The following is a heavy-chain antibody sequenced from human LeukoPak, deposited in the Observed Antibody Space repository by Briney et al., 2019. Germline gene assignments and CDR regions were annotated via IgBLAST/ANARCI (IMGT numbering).Heavy chain of an antibody. CDR1: GFPFSSYS. Sequence: PGGSLRLSCAASGFPFSSYSMNWVSQAPGKGLEWVSYISSSSKTIYYADSVKGRFTIFRDNAKNSLYLQMNSLRDEDTAVYYCARMYYFDYWGQGTLVTVSS. J-gene: IGHJ4*02. CDR2: ISSSSKTI. CDR3: ARMYYFDY. V-gene: IGHV3-48*02. D-gene: IGHD2-8*01.